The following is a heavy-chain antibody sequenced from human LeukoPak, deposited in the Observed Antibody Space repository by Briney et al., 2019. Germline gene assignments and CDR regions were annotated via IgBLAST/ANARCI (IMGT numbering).Heavy chain of an antibody. CDR1: GYIFTNNA. J-gene: IGHJ4*02. V-gene: IGHV7-4-1*02. CDR2: INTNTGNP. D-gene: IGHD3-22*01. Sequence: ASVKVSCKASGYIFTNNAMNWVRQAPGQGLEWMGWINTNTGNPMYAQGFTGRFVFSLDTSVSTAYLQISSLKAGDTAVYYCARVVRGSSGYRYYFDYWGLGTLVTVSS. CDR3: ARVVRGSSGYRYYFDY.